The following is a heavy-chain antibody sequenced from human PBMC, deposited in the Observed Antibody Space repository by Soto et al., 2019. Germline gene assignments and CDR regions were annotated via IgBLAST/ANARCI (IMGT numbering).Heavy chain of an antibody. CDR1: GGSISSSRYY. D-gene: IGHD6-19*01. J-gene: IGHJ4*02. V-gene: IGHV4-39*01. CDR2: IYYSGST. Sequence: QLQLQESGPGLVKPSETLSLTCTVSGGSISSSRYYWGWIRQPPGKGLEWIGSIYYSGSTYYNPSLNSRVTISVDTSKNQFSLKLSSVTAADTAVYYCARQSIAVVAADYWGQGTLVTVSS. CDR3: ARQSIAVVAADY.